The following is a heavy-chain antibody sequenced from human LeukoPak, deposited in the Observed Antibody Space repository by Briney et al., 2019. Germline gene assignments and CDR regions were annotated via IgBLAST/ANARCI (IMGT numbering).Heavy chain of an antibody. V-gene: IGHV4-38-2*02. D-gene: IGHD2-2*01. Sequence: SETLSLTCTVSGYSISSGYYWGWIRQPPGKGLEWIGSIYHSGSTYYNPSLKSRVTISVDTPKNQFSLKLSSVTAADTAVYYCARAPPKYCSSTSCYGAYYFDYWGQGTLVTVSS. CDR3: ARAPPKYCSSTSCYGAYYFDY. J-gene: IGHJ4*02. CDR2: IYHSGST. CDR1: GYSISSGYY.